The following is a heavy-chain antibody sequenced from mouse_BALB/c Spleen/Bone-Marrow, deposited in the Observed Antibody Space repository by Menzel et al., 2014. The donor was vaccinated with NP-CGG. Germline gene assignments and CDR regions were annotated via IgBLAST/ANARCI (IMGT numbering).Heavy chain of an antibody. D-gene: IGHD2-1*01. CDR3: ARRAGYGNPWYFDV. CDR2: IDPNYGGT. J-gene: IGHJ1*01. Sequence: EVQLQQSGPELEKPGASVKISCKASGYSFTGYNMNWVKQSNGKSLEWIGNIDPNYGGTSYNQKFKGKATLTVDKSSSTAYMQLKSLTSEDSAVYYCARRAGYGNPWYFDVWGAGTTVTVSS. V-gene: IGHV1-39*01. CDR1: GYSFTGYN.